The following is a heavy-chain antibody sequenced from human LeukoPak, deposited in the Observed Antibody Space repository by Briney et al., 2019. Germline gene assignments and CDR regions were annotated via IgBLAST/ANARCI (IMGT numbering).Heavy chain of an antibody. V-gene: IGHV4-38-2*01. D-gene: IGHD2-21*01. CDR3: ARLIDGVYFDY. J-gene: IGHJ4*02. Sequence: SETLSLTCAVSGYSISSGYYWGWIRQPPGKGLEWIGSIYHSGSTYYNPSLKSRVTISVDTSKNQFSLKLSSVTAADTAVYYCARLIDGVYFDYWGQGALVTVSS. CDR2: IYHSGST. CDR1: GYSISSGYY.